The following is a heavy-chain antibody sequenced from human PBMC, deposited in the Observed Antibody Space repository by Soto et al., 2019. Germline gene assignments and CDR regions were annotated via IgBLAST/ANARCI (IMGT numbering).Heavy chain of an antibody. CDR2: ISWDGGST. J-gene: IGHJ5*02. D-gene: IGHD3-3*01. CDR1: GFTFDDYT. Sequence: EVQLVESGGVVVQPGGSLRLSCAASGFTFDDYTMHWVRQAPGKGLEWVSLISWDGGSTYYADSVKGRFTISRDNSKNCLYLQMNSLRTEDTALYYCAKDSSDFWSGYYFSSWGQGTLVTVSS. CDR3: AKDSSDFWSGYYFSS. V-gene: IGHV3-43*01.